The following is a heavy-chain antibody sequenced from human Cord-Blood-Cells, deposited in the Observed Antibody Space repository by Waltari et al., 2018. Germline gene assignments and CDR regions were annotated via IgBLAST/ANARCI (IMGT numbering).Heavy chain of an antibody. Sequence: QVTLRESGPALVKPTQTLPLTCTFSGFSLSTSGMCVSWIRQPPGKALEWLAFIDWDDDKYYSTSLKTRLTISKDTSKNQVVLTMTNMDPVDTATYYCARIPVGYCSSTSCRDYWGQGTLVTVSS. CDR2: IDWDDDK. D-gene: IGHD2-2*01. CDR3: ARIPVGYCSSTSCRDY. CDR1: GFSLSTSGMC. V-gene: IGHV2-70*01. J-gene: IGHJ4*02.